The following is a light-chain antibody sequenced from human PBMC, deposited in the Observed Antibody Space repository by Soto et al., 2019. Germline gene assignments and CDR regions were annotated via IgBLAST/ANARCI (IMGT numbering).Light chain of an antibody. J-gene: IGKJ4*01. CDR3: QQYDTSPLT. CDR1: QSLSSNN. V-gene: IGKV3-20*01. CDR2: AAA. Sequence: EIVLTQSPGTLTLSPGERATLSCRASQSLSSNNLAWYQQRPGQAPRLLIYAAASRAACVPDRFSGSGSGTDFTLTITRLGPEDFADYFCQQYDTSPLTFGGGTKVEI.